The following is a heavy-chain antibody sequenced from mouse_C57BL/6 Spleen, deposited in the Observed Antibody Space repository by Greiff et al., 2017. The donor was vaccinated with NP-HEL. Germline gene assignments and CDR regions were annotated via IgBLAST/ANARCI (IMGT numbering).Heavy chain of an antibody. CDR2: INPGSGGT. CDR3: ARPPYYGSSEGDY. CDR1: GYAFTNYL. D-gene: IGHD1-1*01. V-gene: IGHV1-54*01. Sequence: VQLQQSGAELVRPGTSVKVSCKASGYAFTNYLIEWVKQRPGQGLEWIGVINPGSGGTNYNEKFKGKATLTADKSSSTAYMQLSSLTSEDSAVYFCARPPYYGSSEGDYWGQGTTLTVSS. J-gene: IGHJ2*01.